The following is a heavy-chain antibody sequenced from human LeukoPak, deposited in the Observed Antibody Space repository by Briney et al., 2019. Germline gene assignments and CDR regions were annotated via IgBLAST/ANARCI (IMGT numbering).Heavy chain of an antibody. Sequence: PSETLSLNCTVSGGSINNYYWSWIRQPPGKGLEWIGYIYYSGSTNYNPSLTNRVTMSVDTSKNQFSLNLTSVTAADTAVYYCARKGGTFDYWGQGTLVTVSS. CDR3: ARKGGTFDY. CDR1: GGSINNYY. CDR2: IYYSGST. J-gene: IGHJ4*02. V-gene: IGHV4-59*08. D-gene: IGHD2-15*01.